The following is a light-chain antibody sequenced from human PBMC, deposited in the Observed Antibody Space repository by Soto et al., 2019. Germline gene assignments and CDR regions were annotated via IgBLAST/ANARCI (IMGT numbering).Light chain of an antibody. V-gene: IGLV2-14*01. CDR3: SSYTTSSTLV. CDR1: SSDVGGYKY. CDR2: EVN. Sequence: QSALTQPASVSGSPGQSITVSCTGTSSDVGGYKYVSWYQHHPGRAPKLMIYEVNNRPSGVSHRFSGSKSGNTASLTISGLRPEDEADYYCSSYTTSSTLVFGTGTKVTVL. J-gene: IGLJ1*01.